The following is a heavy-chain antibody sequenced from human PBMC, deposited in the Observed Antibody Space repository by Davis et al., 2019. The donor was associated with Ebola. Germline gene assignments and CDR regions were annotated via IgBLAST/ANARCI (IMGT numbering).Heavy chain of an antibody. CDR2: ISNNGVIK. D-gene: IGHD2-2*01. CDR1: GFTFRNYA. J-gene: IGHJ6*03. V-gene: IGHV3-64D*06. Sequence: GESLKISCSASGFTFRNYAMHWVRQAPGKGLEYVSGISNNGVIKYYADSVKGRFSISRDNSKNTLYLQMNSLRPEEAAVYYCVKDFRVVPAAISYMDVWGKGTTVTVSS. CDR3: VKDFRVVPAAISYMDV.